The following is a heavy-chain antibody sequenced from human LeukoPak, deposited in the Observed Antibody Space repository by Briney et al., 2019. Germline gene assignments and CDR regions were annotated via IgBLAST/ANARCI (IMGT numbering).Heavy chain of an antibody. J-gene: IGHJ4*02. CDR3: ACYTEPAGGYDFPPLFDY. Sequence: PSQTLSLTCTVSGGSISSGGYYWSWIRQHPGKGLEWIGYIYYSGSTYYNPSLKSRVPISADTSKNQFSLKLSSVTAADTAVYCCACYTEPAGGYDFPPLFDYWGQGTLVTVSS. CDR2: IYYSGST. V-gene: IGHV4-31*03. D-gene: IGHD5-12*01. CDR1: GGSISSGGYY.